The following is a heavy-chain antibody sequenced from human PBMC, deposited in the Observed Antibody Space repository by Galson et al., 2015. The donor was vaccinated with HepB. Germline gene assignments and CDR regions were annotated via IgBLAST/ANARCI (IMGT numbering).Heavy chain of an antibody. CDR1: GLIFSNSV. D-gene: IGHD3-22*01. J-gene: IGHJ4*02. CDR2: ISAGDGRNT. V-gene: IGHV3-30*04. CDR3: AREGFSSGHAGIFDC. Sequence: SLRLSCAAYGLIFSNSVMHWVRQAPGKGLEGVALISAGDGRNTNYADSVRGRFTISRDNSKNKVFLQMNSLRAEDTAVYYCAREGFSSGHAGIFDCWGQGALVTVSS.